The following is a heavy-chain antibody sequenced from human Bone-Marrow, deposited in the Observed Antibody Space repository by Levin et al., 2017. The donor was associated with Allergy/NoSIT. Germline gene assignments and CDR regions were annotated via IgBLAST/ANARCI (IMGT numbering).Heavy chain of an antibody. Sequence: GESLKISCAASGFTFSSYAMSWVRQAPGKGLEWVSAISGSDTSTYYTDSVKGRFTISRDNSKNTLYLQMNSLRAEDTAVYYCAKEFSTGWSRNWFDPWGQGTLVTVSS. D-gene: IGHD6-19*01. J-gene: IGHJ5*02. V-gene: IGHV3-23*01. CDR2: ISGSDTST. CDR1: GFTFSSYA. CDR3: AKEFSTGWSRNWFDP.